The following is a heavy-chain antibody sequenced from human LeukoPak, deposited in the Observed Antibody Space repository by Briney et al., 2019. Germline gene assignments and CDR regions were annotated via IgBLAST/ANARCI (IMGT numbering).Heavy chain of an antibody. CDR1: GGSVSNGNYY. V-gene: IGHV4-61*01. D-gene: IGHD3-10*01. J-gene: IGHJ5*01. Sequence: SETLSLTCTVSGGSVSNGNYYWSWLRQPPGKALEWIGYIYYSESTYYNPSLEGRVTIPVDTSKNQFSAKLSSVTTAVTAVYYCTRPQTYYGSGDSWSHGTLLTPSS. CDR2: IYYSEST. CDR3: TRPQTYYGSGDS.